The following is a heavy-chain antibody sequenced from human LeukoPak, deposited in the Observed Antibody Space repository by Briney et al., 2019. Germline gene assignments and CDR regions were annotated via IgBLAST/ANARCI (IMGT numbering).Heavy chain of an antibody. D-gene: IGHD1-14*01. J-gene: IGHJ6*02. CDR2: IWYDGTDK. CDR1: GFTFSSYT. Sequence: GGSLRLSCAASGFTFSSYTMYWVRQAPGKGLEWVAVIWYDGTDKYYRDSVKGRFTIARDNSKNTLYLQMDSLRAEDTAAYFCARDPERKRHYYAMDVWGQGTTVIVSS. CDR3: ARDPERKRHYYAMDV. V-gene: IGHV3-33*07.